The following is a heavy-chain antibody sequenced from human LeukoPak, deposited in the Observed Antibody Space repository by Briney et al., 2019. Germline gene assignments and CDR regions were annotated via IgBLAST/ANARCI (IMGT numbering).Heavy chain of an antibody. CDR3: ARCTGIKWLRLDY. J-gene: IGHJ4*02. V-gene: IGHV4-39*07. CDR2: IYYSGST. Sequence: SETLSLTCTVSGGSISSSSYSWGWIRQPPGKGLKWIGNIYYSGSTYYNPSLKSRVTISVDTSKNQFSLKLSSVTAADTAVYYCARCTGIKWLRLDYWGQGTLVTVSS. CDR1: GGSISSSSYS. D-gene: IGHD5-12*01.